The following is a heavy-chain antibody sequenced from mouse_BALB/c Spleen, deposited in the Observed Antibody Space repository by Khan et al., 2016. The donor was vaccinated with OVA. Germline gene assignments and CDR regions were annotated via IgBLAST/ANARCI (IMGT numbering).Heavy chain of an antibody. V-gene: IGHV5-6*01. Sequence: EVELVESGGDLVKPGGSLKLSCAASGFTFSNYGMSWVRQTPDKRLEWVATISSDGTYTYYPDSVKGRFTISRNNVKNTLYLQMSSLKSEDTAMYYCTSHLTGSFAYWGQGTLVTVSA. CDR1: GFTFSNYG. CDR2: ISSDGTYT. CDR3: TSHLTGSFAY. J-gene: IGHJ3*01. D-gene: IGHD4-1*01.